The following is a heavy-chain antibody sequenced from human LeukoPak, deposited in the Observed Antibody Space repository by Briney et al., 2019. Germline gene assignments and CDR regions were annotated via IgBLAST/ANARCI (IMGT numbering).Heavy chain of an antibody. CDR3: AKDPPVVGTLGYFDS. CDR2: ISDGGGNT. J-gene: IGHJ4*02. D-gene: IGHD2-15*01. V-gene: IGHV3-23*01. CDR1: GFTFSSYA. Sequence: GGSLRLSCAASGFTFSSYAMSWVRQAPGKGLEWVSTISDGGGNTYYADSVKGRFTISRDNSKNTLYLQMNSLRAEDTAVYYCAKDPPVVGTLGYFDSWGQGTLVTVSS.